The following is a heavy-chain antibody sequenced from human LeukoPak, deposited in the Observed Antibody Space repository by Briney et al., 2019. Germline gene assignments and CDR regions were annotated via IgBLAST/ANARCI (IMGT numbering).Heavy chain of an antibody. CDR1: GGSISSGGYY. J-gene: IGHJ4*02. V-gene: IGHV4-31*03. D-gene: IGHD5-12*01. CDR3: ARCSGYGAYFDY. CDR2: IYYSGST. Sequence: SQTLSLTCTVSGGSISSGGYYWSWIRQHPGKGLEWIGYIYYSGSTYYNPSLKSRVTISVDTSKNQFSLKLSFVTAADTAVYYCARCSGYGAYFDYWGQGTLVTVSS.